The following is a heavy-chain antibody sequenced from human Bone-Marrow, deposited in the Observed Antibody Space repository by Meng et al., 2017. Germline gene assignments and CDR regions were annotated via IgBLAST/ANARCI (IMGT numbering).Heavy chain of an antibody. Sequence: QGRLQEPGPGLVKPSQTLSLTCTVSGCPISSGGYYWSWIRQHPGKGLEWIGYIYYSGTTYYNPSLSSLVTISVDTSKNQFSLNLSSVTAADTAVYYCARDIRQGGNIWFDPWGQGTLVTVSS. CDR3: ARDIRQGGNIWFDP. V-gene: IGHV4-31*01. CDR2: IYYSGTT. D-gene: IGHD3-16*01. J-gene: IGHJ5*02. CDR1: GCPISSGGYY.